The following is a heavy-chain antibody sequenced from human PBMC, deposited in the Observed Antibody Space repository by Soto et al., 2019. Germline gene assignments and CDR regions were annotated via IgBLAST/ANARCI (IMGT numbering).Heavy chain of an antibody. V-gene: IGHV1-69*06. J-gene: IGHJ5*02. Sequence: SLKVSCKASGGTFCSDAITWVRQAPVQGLEWVGRIIPIFGTTNYAQNLQGRVTISADKSTLTSYMELHSLTSDDTALYYCARDRTDSGYYTNWLDPWGQGTQVTVSS. CDR2: IIPIFGTT. CDR1: GGTFCSDA. CDR3: ARDRTDSGYYTNWLDP. D-gene: IGHD3-22*01.